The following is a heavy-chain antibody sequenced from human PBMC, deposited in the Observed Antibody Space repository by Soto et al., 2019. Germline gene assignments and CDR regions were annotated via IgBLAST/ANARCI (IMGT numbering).Heavy chain of an antibody. V-gene: IGHV1-69*13. Sequence: GXSVKVSCKASRGTFSSYAISWVRQATGQGLEWMGGIIAIFGTTNYAQKFHGRVTITADESTRTAYMDLSSLKSENTAVYYCATDRPIVFFAAPPNEIQTIFAYWGQGTSVPVS. CDR3: ATDRPIVFFAAPPNEIQTIFAY. CDR2: IIAIFGTT. CDR1: RGTFSSYA. D-gene: IGHD2-15*01. J-gene: IGHJ4*02.